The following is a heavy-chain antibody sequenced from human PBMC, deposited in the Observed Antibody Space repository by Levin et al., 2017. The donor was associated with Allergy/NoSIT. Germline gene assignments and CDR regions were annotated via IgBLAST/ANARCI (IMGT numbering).Heavy chain of an antibody. Sequence: ASVKVSCKVSGYTLTELSMHWVRQAPGKGLEWMGGFDPKHGETVYAQKFQGRVTMTEDTSTDTAYMEISSLRSEDTAVYFCARTNLQWSVPHDTFDIWGQGTTVTVSS. D-gene: IGHD4-11*01. V-gene: IGHV1-24*01. CDR3: ARTNLQWSVPHDTFDI. J-gene: IGHJ3*02. CDR2: FDPKHGET. CDR1: GYTLTELS.